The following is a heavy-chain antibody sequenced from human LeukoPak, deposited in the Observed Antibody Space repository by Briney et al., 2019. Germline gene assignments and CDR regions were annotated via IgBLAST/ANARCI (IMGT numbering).Heavy chain of an antibody. CDR2: IYYSGST. V-gene: IGHV4-59*01. J-gene: IGHJ4*02. CDR3: ARASWLWGAYYFDY. Sequence: SETLSLTCTVSGGSISSYYWSWIRQPPGKGLEWIGYIYYSGSTNYNPSLKSRVTISVDTSKNQFSLKLSSVTAADTAVYYCARASWLWGAYYFDYWGQGTLVTVSS. D-gene: IGHD3-16*01. CDR1: GGSISSYY.